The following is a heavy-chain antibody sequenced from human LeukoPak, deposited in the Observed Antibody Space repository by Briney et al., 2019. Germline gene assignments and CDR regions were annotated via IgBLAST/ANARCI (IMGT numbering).Heavy chain of an antibody. Sequence: PGGSLRLSCAASGFTFSDYYMSWIRQAPGKGLEWVSYISSSGSTIYYADSVKGRFTISRDNSKNTLSLQMNSLRAEDTAVYYCAKKSSYGDYLFEYWGQGTLVTVSS. V-gene: IGHV3-11*04. J-gene: IGHJ4*02. CDR1: GFTFSDYY. CDR2: ISSSGSTI. CDR3: AKKSSYGDYLFEY. D-gene: IGHD4-17*01.